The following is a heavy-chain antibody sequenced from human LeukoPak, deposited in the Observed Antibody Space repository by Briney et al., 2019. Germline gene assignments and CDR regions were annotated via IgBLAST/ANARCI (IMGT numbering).Heavy chain of an antibody. V-gene: IGHV5-51*01. J-gene: IGHJ1*01. CDR3: ATKEYHDTGGYYL. D-gene: IGHD3-3*01. Sequence: GEPLKISCKGSGYSFSNYWTGWVRQMPGRGPEWMGIIYPGGSDTRYSPSFQGQVTISADKSTSTAYLQWSRLKASDTAMYYCATKEYHDTGGYYLWGEGNLVTVSS. CDR2: IYPGGSDT. CDR1: GYSFSNYW.